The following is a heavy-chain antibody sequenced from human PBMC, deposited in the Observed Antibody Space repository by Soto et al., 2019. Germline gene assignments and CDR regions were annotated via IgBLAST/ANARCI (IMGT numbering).Heavy chain of an antibody. J-gene: IGHJ5*02. D-gene: IGHD2-15*01. CDR1: GFTFSSYG. CDR2: ISYDGSNK. CDR3: AKDRTGYCSGGSCFDNWFDP. Sequence: GGSLRLSCAASGFTFSSYGMHWVRQAPGKGLEWVAVISYDGSNKYYADSVKGRFTISRDNSKNTLYLQMNSLRAEDTAVYYCAKDRTGYCSGGSCFDNWFDPWGQGTLVTVSS. V-gene: IGHV3-30*18.